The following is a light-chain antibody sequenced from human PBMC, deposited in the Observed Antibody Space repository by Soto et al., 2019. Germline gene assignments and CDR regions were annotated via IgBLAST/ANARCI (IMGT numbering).Light chain of an antibody. CDR2: DAY. Sequence: IVFTQSPANLSLAPGDRATVSYRASQSLGNYLAWYQQTPGQDPRLLIYDAYNTATGIPARFSGSGSGPDFPLTISSLPPADFALSYCQQRNDWSSVTFGGGNKVDI. V-gene: IGKV3-11*01. CDR3: QQRNDWSSVT. CDR1: QSLGNY. J-gene: IGKJ4*01.